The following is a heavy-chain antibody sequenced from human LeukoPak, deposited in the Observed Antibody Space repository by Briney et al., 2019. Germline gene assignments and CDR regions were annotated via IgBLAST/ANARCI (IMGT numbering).Heavy chain of an antibody. Sequence: GGSLRLSCAASGFTFSSYGMHWVRQAPGKGLEWVAVIWYDGSNKYYADSVKGRFTISRDNSKNTLYLQMNSLRAEDTAVYYCAKDGIAAALSYMDVWGKGTMVTVSS. CDR1: GFTFSSYG. CDR3: AKDGIAAALSYMDV. V-gene: IGHV3-33*06. D-gene: IGHD6-13*01. CDR2: IWYDGSNK. J-gene: IGHJ6*03.